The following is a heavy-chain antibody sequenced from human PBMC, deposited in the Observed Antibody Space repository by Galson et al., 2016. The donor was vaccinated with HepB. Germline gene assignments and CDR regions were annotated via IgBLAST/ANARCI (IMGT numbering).Heavy chain of an antibody. D-gene: IGHD5-18*01. J-gene: IGHJ4*02. Sequence: SLRLSCAVSGFGFSDYWMTWVRQAPGKGLEWVANINQDGSEKNSVDSMKGRFTISRENAKNSMYLQMNTLRAEDTAVYYCARGHTPTSTYSYGWDAFDYWGQGTLVTVSS. CDR1: GFGFSDYW. CDR3: ARGHTPTSTYSYGWDAFDY. CDR2: INQDGSEK. V-gene: IGHV3-7*03.